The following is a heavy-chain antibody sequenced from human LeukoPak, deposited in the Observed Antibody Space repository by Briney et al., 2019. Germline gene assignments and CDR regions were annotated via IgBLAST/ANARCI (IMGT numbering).Heavy chain of an antibody. V-gene: IGHV3-23*01. Sequence: GGSLRLSCAASGFTFSSYAMSWVRQAPGKGLEWVSAISGSGGSTYYADSVKGRFTIPRDNSKNTLYLQMNSLRAEDTAVYYCAKFLPTHIVVANYYFDYWGQGTLVTASS. CDR2: ISGSGGST. CDR1: GFTFSSYA. D-gene: IGHD2-21*01. J-gene: IGHJ4*02. CDR3: AKFLPTHIVVANYYFDY.